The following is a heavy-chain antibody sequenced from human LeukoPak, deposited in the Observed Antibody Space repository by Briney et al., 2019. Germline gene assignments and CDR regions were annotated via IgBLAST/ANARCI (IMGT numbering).Heavy chain of an antibody. Sequence: GSLRLSCAASGFTFSSYGMHWVRQAPGKGLEWVAVIWYDGSNKYYADSVKGRFTISRDNSKNTLYLQMDSLRAEDTAVYYCARDSSGSLSGMDVWGQGTTVTVSS. J-gene: IGHJ6*02. D-gene: IGHD3-22*01. CDR2: IWYDGSNK. V-gene: IGHV3-33*01. CDR3: ARDSSGSLSGMDV. CDR1: GFTFSSYG.